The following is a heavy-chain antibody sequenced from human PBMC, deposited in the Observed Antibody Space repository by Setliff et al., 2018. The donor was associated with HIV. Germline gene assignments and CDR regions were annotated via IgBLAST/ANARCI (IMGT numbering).Heavy chain of an antibody. CDR2: IYYSGSA. Sequence: SETLSLTCTVSGGSISSSSYYWGWIRQPPGKGLEWIGSIYYSGSAYYNPSLKSRVTISVDTSKNQFSLRLSSVTAADTAVYYCARGRVFDYWGQGTLVTVSS. J-gene: IGHJ4*02. CDR3: ARGRVFDY. V-gene: IGHV4-39*07. CDR1: GGSISSSSYY.